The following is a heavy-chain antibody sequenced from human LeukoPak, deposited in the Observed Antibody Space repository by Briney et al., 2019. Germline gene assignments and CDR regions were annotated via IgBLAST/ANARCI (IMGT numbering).Heavy chain of an antibody. Sequence: GGSLRLSCAASGFTFSSYAMHWVRQAPGKGLEWVAVISYDGSNKYYADSVKGRFTISRDNSKNTLYLQMNSLRAEDTAVYYCARVTGYCSSTSCSFFDYWGQGTLVTVSS. J-gene: IGHJ4*02. V-gene: IGHV3-30*04. CDR3: ARVTGYCSSTSCSFFDY. CDR1: GFTFSSYA. D-gene: IGHD2-2*01. CDR2: ISYDGSNK.